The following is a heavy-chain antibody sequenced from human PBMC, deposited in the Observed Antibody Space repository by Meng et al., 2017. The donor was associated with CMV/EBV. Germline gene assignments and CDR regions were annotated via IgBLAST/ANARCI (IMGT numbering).Heavy chain of an antibody. CDR1: GYTFTDYK. D-gene: IGHD3-3*01. CDR3: ASKMYYDFWSAYRGTEGVDPFNI. J-gene: IGHJ3*02. V-gene: IGHV1-2*02. CDR2: ISPNYGGT. Sequence: ASVKVSCKASGYTFTDYKMHWVRQAPGQGLEWMGWISPNYGGTKYAQKFQGRVTMTRDTSISTAYMELNRLTYDDTAVYYCASKMYYDFWSAYRGTEGVDPFNIWGQGTLVTVSS.